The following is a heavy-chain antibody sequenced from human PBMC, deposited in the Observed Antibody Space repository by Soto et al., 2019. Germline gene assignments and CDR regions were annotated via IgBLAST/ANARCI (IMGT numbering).Heavy chain of an antibody. Sequence: EVQLLESGEDVVRPGGSLRLSCAASGFTFSSYAMGWVRQAPGKGLEWVAGVSRAGTYTFYADSVRGRFSISRDNSRDTVDLYMNALRGDDTGVYFCVKYTVTEDLGESWGQGTLVSVSS. CDR2: VSRAGTYT. D-gene: IGHD3-16*01. J-gene: IGHJ5*02. CDR3: VKYTVTEDLGES. V-gene: IGHV3-23*01. CDR1: GFTFSSYA.